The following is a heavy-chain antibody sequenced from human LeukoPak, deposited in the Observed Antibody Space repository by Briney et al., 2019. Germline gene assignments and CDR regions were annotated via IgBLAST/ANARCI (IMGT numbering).Heavy chain of an antibody. CDR1: GYTFTGYY. D-gene: IGHD4-23*01. J-gene: IGHJ4*02. CDR3: ARVGGPVVTSFGY. V-gene: IGHV1-2*02. Sequence: ASVKVSCKAPGYTFTGYYMHWVRQAPGQGLEWMGWINPNSGGTNYAQKFQGRVTMTRDTSISTAYMELSRLRSDDTAVYYCARVGGPVVTSFGYWGQGTLVTVSS. CDR2: INPNSGGT.